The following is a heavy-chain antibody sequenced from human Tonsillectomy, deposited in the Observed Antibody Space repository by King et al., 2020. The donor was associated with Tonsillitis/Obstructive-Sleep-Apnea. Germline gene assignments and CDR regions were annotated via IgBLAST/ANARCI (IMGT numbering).Heavy chain of an antibody. J-gene: IGHJ4*02. CDR2: FNAGNGNT. V-gene: IGHV1-3*01. CDR1: GYTFTSYA. CDR3: ARDLFYGDSYFDY. D-gene: IGHD4-17*01. Sequence: QLVQSGAEVKKPGASVKVSCKASGYTFTSYAMHWVRQAPGQRLEWMGWFNAGNGNTKYSQKFQGRVTITRDTSASTAYMELSSLRSEDTAVYYCARDLFYGDSYFDYWGQGTLVTVSS.